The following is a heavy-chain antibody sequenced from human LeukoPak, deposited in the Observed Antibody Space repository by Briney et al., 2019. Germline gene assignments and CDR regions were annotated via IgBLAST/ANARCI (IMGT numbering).Heavy chain of an antibody. J-gene: IGHJ4*02. D-gene: IGHD1-26*01. CDR2: IKEDGSEK. CDR1: GFTFSIYW. Sequence: GGSLRLSCAGSGFTFSIYWMSWVREVPGKGLEWVANIKEDGSEKNYVDYLKGRFSIFRDNAENSLYLQMNSLRAEDTAVYYCARDRHSGHFDWGQGTLATVSS. V-gene: IGHV3-7*01. CDR3: ARDRHSGHFD.